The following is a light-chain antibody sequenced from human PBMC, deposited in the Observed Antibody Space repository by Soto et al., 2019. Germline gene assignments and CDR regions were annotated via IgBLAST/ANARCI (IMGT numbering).Light chain of an antibody. CDR3: QQYGSSPPYT. CDR1: QSVSSSY. CDR2: GAC. Sequence: EIVLTQSPGTLSLSPGERATLSCRASQSVSSSYLAWYQQNPGQAPRLLIYGACSRATGIPDRFSGSGSGTDFTLTISRLQPEDFAVYYCQQYGSSPPYTFGQGTKLEIK. V-gene: IGKV3-20*01. J-gene: IGKJ2*01.